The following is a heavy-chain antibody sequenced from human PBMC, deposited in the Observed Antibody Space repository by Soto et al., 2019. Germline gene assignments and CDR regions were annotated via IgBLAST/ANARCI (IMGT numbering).Heavy chain of an antibody. CDR1: GGSSSREH. V-gene: IGHV4-59*01. CDR2: IYYSGIT. Sequence: SKTLSIGCTVSGGSSSREHCTWIPQPPGTGLEWIGYIYYSGITNYNPSLKSRVTISVDTSKNQFSLKLSSVTAADTAVYYCTRYKSNYNYGMDVWGQRTTVTVS. CDR3: TRYKSNYNYGMDV. J-gene: IGHJ6*02. D-gene: IGHD1-20*01.